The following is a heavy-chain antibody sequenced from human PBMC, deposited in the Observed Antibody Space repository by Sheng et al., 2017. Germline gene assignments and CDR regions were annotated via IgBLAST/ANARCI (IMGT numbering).Heavy chain of an antibody. Sequence: EVQLVESGGGLVQPGGSLRLSCAASGFTFSSYWMSWVRQAPGKGLEWVANIKQDGSEKYYVDSVKGRFTISRDNAKNSLYLQMNSLRAEDTAVYYCAREVGYDFWSGYPYWYFDLWGRWHPGHCLL. CDR3: AREVGYDFWSGYPYWYFDL. CDR2: IKQDGSEK. V-gene: IGHV3-7*01. D-gene: IGHD3-3*01. CDR1: GFTFSSYW. J-gene: IGHJ2*01.